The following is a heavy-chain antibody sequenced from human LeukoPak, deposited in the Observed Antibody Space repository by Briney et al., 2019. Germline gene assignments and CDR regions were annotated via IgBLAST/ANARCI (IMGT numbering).Heavy chain of an antibody. CDR1: GFTFSSYS. V-gene: IGHV3-21*01. D-gene: IGHD5-24*01. CDR2: ISSSSSDI. J-gene: IGHJ4*02. Sequence: GRSLRLSCAASGFTFSSYSMNWVRQAPGKGLEWVSSISSSSSDIYYADSVKGRFTISRDNAKNSLYLQMNSLRAEDMAVYYCARLEMGTTDYWGQGTLVTVSS. CDR3: ARLEMGTTDY.